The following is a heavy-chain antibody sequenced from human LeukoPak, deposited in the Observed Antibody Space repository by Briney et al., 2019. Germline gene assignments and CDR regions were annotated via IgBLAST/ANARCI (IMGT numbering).Heavy chain of an antibody. D-gene: IGHD2-2*01. CDR1: GGSISSVSYY. CDR2: IYYSGST. V-gene: IGHV4-39*07. J-gene: IGHJ3*02. CDR3: AIYAGSAFDI. Sequence: SETLSLTCTVSGGSISSVSYYWGWIRQPPGKGLEWIGSIYYSGSTNYNPSLKSRVSISGDTSKNQYSLKLSSVTAADTAVYYCAIYAGSAFDIWGQGTMVTVSS.